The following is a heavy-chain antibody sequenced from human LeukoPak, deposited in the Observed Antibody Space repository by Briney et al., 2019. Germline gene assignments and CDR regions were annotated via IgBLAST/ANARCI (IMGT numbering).Heavy chain of an antibody. D-gene: IGHD4-17*01. CDR3: ARGDYGDYAIDY. Sequence: SETLSLTCAVYGGSFSGYYWSWIRQPPGKGLEWIGEINHSGSTNYNPSLKSRVIISVDTSKNQFSLKLSSVTAADTAVYYCARGDYGDYAIDYWGQGTLVTVSS. CDR1: GGSFSGYY. V-gene: IGHV4-34*01. J-gene: IGHJ4*02. CDR2: INHSGST.